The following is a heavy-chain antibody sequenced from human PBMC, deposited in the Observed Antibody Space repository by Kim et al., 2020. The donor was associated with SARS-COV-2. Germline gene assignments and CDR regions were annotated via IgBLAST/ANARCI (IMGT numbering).Heavy chain of an antibody. CDR3: ARGDGSGSYYFDY. V-gene: IGHV3-11*05. CDR2: ISSGSSYK. J-gene: IGHJ4*02. CDR1: GFGFSDFY. Sequence: GGSLRLSCAASGFGFSDFYMSWIRQAPGKGLEWISYISSGSSYKNFADSVKGRFTISRDNAKNSLYLQMNSLRAEDTAIYYCARGDGSGSYYFDYWGLGTLVSVSS. D-gene: IGHD1-26*01.